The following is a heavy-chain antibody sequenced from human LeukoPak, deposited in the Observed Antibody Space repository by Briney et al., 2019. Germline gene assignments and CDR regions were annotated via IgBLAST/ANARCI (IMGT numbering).Heavy chain of an antibody. J-gene: IGHJ4*02. Sequence: PGGSLRLSCAASGFTFSSYAMSWVRQAPGKGLEWIGFIYNSGNTNYNPSLKSRVTISEDTSKNQFSLKLSSVTAADTAVYYCARGGAGYCSSATCRPFYFDYLGQGTLVTVSS. CDR1: GFTFSSYA. V-gene: IGHV4-59*01. CDR3: ARGGAGYCSSATCRPFYFDY. D-gene: IGHD2-2*01. CDR2: IYNSGNT.